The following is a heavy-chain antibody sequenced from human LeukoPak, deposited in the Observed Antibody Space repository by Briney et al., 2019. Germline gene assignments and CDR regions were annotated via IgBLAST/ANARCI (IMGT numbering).Heavy chain of an antibody. CDR1: GYTFTGYY. J-gene: IGHJ6*03. Sequence: GASVKVSCKASGYTFTGYYMHWVRQAPGQGLEWMGWMNPNSGNTGYAQKFRGRVTMTRNTSISTAYMELSSLRSEDTAVYYCARGGYSGYINSYYDYYMDVWGKGTTVTISS. V-gene: IGHV1-8*02. D-gene: IGHD5-12*01. CDR2: MNPNSGNT. CDR3: ARGGYSGYINSYYDYYMDV.